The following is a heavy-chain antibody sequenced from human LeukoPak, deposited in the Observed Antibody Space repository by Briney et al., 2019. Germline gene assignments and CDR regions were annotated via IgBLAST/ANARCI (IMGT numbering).Heavy chain of an antibody. Sequence: PGGSLRLSCAASGFTFSSYAMSWVRQAPGKGLEWVSAISGSGGSTYYADSVKGRFTISRDNSKNTLFLQMNSLRAEDTAVYYCARDHSPRAGAYVYWGEGALVTVSS. V-gene: IGHV3-23*01. D-gene: IGHD2-21*01. J-gene: IGHJ1*01. CDR3: ARDHSPRAGAYVY. CDR1: GFTFSSYA. CDR2: ISGSGGST.